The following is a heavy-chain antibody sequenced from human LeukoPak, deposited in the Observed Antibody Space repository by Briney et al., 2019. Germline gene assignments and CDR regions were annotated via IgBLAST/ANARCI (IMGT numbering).Heavy chain of an antibody. CDR2: IYHSGST. CDR3: AREYYYDSSGYYYGLGD. J-gene: IGHJ4*02. V-gene: IGHV4-4*02. D-gene: IGHD3-22*01. Sequence: SGTLSLTCAVSGGSISSSNWWSWVRQPPGKGLEWIGEIYHSGSTNYNPSLKSRVTISVDKSKNQFPLKLSSVTAADTAVYYCAREYYYDSSGYYYGLGDWGQGTLVTVSS. CDR1: GGSISSSNW.